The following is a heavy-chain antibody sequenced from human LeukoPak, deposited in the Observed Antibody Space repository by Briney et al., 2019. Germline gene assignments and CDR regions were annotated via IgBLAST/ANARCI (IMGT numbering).Heavy chain of an antibody. Sequence: SETLSLTCTVSGGSISSSSYYWGWIRQPPGKGLEWIGSIYYSGSTYYKPSLQSRVIISADTSKNQFTLKLSSVTAADTAVYYCASGYGSGWFDAWGQGAVVTVSS. CDR3: ASGYGSGWFDA. CDR1: GGSISSSSYY. V-gene: IGHV4-39*06. J-gene: IGHJ5*02. CDR2: IYYSGST. D-gene: IGHD3-9*01.